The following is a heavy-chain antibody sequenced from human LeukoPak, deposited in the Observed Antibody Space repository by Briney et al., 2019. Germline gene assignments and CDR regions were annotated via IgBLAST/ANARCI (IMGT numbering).Heavy chain of an antibody. CDR1: GFTFSKYN. V-gene: IGHV3-21*01. CDR3: ASQEEAVWPEPLDY. CDR2: ISTSSIYI. D-gene: IGHD1-14*01. Sequence: GGSLRLSCAASGFTFSKYNMNWVRQAPGKGLEWVSSISTSSIYIYYADSVKGRLTVSRDNAKNSLYLQMNSLRAEDTAVYYCASQEEAVWPEPLDYWGQGTLVTVSS. J-gene: IGHJ4*02.